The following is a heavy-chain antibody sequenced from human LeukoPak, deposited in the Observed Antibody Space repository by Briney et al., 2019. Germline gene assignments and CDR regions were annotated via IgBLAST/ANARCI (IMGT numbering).Heavy chain of an antibody. Sequence: GGSLRLSCAASGFTFSSYAMSWVRQAPGKGLEWVSAISGSGVSTYYADSVKGRFTISRDNSKNTLYLQMNSLRAEDTAVYYCAKERGSICSSTSCSYGGYDYWGQGTLVTVSS. J-gene: IGHJ4*02. CDR3: AKERGSICSSTSCSYGGYDY. V-gene: IGHV3-23*01. CDR1: GFTFSSYA. D-gene: IGHD2-2*01. CDR2: ISGSGVST.